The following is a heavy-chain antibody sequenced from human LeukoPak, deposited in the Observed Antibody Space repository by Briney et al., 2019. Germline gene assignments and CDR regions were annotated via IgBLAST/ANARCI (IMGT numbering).Heavy chain of an antibody. Sequence: SETLSLTCTVSGGSISTYHWSWIRQPAGKGLEWIGQIHTSGSTNYNPPLKSRVSMSIDTTEDQVSLTIRSVTAADTAFYYCARRDISSGWSFDYWGRGTLVTVSS. CDR1: GGSISTYH. CDR3: ARRDISSGWSFDY. V-gene: IGHV4-4*07. D-gene: IGHD6-19*01. CDR2: IHTSGST. J-gene: IGHJ4*02.